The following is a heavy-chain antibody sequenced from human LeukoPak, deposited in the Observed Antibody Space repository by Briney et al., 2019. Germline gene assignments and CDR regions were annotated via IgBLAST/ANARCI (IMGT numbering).Heavy chain of an antibody. J-gene: IGHJ4*02. Sequence: GGSLRLSCAASGFTFSSYWMTWIRQAPGKGLEWVANIKQDGSEKYYVDSVKGRFTISRDNAKNSLYLQMNSLRAEDTAVYYCARDSKGNWGPFDYWGQGTLVTVSS. D-gene: IGHD7-27*01. V-gene: IGHV3-7*01. CDR1: GFTFSSYW. CDR3: ARDSKGNWGPFDY. CDR2: IKQDGSEK.